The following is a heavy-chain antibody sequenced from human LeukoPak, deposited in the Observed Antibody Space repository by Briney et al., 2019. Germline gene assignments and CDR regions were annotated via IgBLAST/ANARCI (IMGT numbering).Heavy chain of an antibody. J-gene: IGHJ3*02. CDR3: ARHGYSYGEPDDAFDI. V-gene: IGHV4-39*01. CDR2: IYYSGST. Sequence: PSETLSLTCTVSGGSTSSSSYYWGWIRQPPGKGLEWIGSIYYSGSTYYNPSLKSRVTISVDTSKNQFSLKLSSVTAADTAVYYCARHGYSYGEPDDAFDIWGQGTMVTVSS. D-gene: IGHD5-18*01. CDR1: GGSTSSSSYY.